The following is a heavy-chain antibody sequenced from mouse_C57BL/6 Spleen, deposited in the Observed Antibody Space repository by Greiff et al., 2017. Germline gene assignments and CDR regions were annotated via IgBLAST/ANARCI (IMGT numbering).Heavy chain of an antibody. V-gene: IGHV2-2*01. J-gene: IGHJ3*01. CDR3: AYGSSSFAY. D-gene: IGHD1-1*01. CDR2: IWSGGST. Sequence: QVQLQQSGPGLVQPSQSLSITCTVSGFSLTSSGVHWVRQSPGKGLEWLGVIWSGGSTDYNAAFISRLSISKDNSKSQVFFKMNSLQADDTAIYYCAYGSSSFAYWGQGTLVTVSA. CDR1: GFSLTSSG.